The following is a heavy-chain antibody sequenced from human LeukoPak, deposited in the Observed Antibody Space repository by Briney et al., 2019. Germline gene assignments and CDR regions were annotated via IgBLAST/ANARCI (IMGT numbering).Heavy chain of an antibody. CDR1: GGTFSSYA. D-gene: IGHD6-13*01. Sequence: SVKVSCKASGGTFSSYAISWARQAPGQGLEWMGGIIPIFGTANYAQKFQGRVTITADESTSTAYMELSSLRSENTAVYYCARGLVAADDYWGQGTLVTVSP. J-gene: IGHJ4*02. CDR3: ARGLVAADDY. CDR2: IIPIFGTA. V-gene: IGHV1-69*13.